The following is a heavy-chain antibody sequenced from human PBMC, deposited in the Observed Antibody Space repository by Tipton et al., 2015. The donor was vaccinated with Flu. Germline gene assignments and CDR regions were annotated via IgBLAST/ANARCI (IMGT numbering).Heavy chain of an antibody. J-gene: IGHJ4*02. CDR2: INHSGST. Sequence: TLSLTCAVYGGSFSGYYWSWIRQPPGKGLEWIGEINHSGSTNYNPSLKSRVTISVGTSKNQFSLKLSSVTAADTAVYYCARHLGVVVIGWVFDYWGQGTLVTVSS. CDR3: ARHLGVVVIGWVFDY. D-gene: IGHD2-21*01. CDR1: GGSFSGYY. V-gene: IGHV4-34*01.